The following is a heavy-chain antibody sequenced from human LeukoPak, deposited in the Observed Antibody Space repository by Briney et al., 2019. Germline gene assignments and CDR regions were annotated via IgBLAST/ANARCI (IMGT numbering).Heavy chain of an antibody. D-gene: IGHD3-22*01. CDR1: GGSISGYY. Sequence: SETLSLTCSVSGGSISGYYWSWIRQPPGKGLEWIGYIHYSGSTNYNSSFKSRVTISVDTSKNQFSLKLSSVTAADTAVYYCARGSYDSSGYYLYYFDYWGQGTLVTVSS. CDR2: IHYSGST. J-gene: IGHJ4*02. CDR3: ARGSYDSSGYYLYYFDY. V-gene: IGHV4-59*01.